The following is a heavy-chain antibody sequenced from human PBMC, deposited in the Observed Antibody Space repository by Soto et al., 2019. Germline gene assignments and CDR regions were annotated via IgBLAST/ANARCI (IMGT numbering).Heavy chain of an antibody. CDR3: ARDRQRGYCTGGSCSSYFDY. Sequence: QVQLQQWGAGLLKPSETLSLTCAIYGGSFSGYYWSWIRQPPGMGLEWIGEVDQSGSTNYNPSLKSRVIISGDTSKNQFSLKLNSVTAADPAVYYCARDRQRGYCTGGSCSSYFDYWGQGALVTVSS. CDR1: GGSFSGYY. J-gene: IGHJ4*02. V-gene: IGHV4-34*01. D-gene: IGHD2-15*01. CDR2: VDQSGST.